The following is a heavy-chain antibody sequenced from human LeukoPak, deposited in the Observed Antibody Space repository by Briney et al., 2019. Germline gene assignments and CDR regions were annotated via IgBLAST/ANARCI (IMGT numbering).Heavy chain of an antibody. CDR1: GYTFTGYY. CDR3: ARADHRLGEGFDY. J-gene: IGHJ4*02. V-gene: IGHV1-2*02. D-gene: IGHD3-16*01. CDR2: INPNSGDT. Sequence: VASVKVSCKASGYTFTGYYMHWVRQAPGQGLEWMGWINPNSGDTNYAQKLQARVTVTTDTSTSTAYMELRSLRSDDTAVYYCARADHRLGEGFDYWGQGTLVTVSS.